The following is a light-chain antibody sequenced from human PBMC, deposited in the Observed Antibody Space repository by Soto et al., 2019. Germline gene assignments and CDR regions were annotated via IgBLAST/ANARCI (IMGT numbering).Light chain of an antibody. CDR2: DAS. V-gene: IGKV1-33*01. J-gene: IGKJ5*01. CDR3: QQYVNLPPIT. Sequence: DIQMTQSPSSLSASVGDRVTITCQASQDISNYLNWYQQKPGKAPKLLIYDASNLETGVPSRFSGSGSGTDFTFTISSLQPEDIATYYCQQYVNLPPITCGQGTRLEIK. CDR1: QDISNY.